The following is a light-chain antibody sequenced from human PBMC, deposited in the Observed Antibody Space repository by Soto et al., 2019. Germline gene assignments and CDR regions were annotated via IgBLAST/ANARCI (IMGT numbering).Light chain of an antibody. V-gene: IGKV1-6*01. Sequence: AIQMTQSPSSLSASVGDRVTITCRASQGIRNELGWYQQKPGKAPRLLVYETSSLQSGVPSRFSGSGSGTDFTLTINSLQPDDFATYYCLQDYSYPRTFGQGTKIEIK. CDR1: QGIRNE. CDR3: LQDYSYPRT. J-gene: IGKJ1*01. CDR2: ETS.